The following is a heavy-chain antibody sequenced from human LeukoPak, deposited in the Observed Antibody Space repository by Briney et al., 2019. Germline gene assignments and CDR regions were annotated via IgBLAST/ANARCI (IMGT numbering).Heavy chain of an antibody. CDR3: AKVAALSGIVWFDP. V-gene: IGHV3-23*01. D-gene: IGHD6-6*01. CDR1: GFTFSSYA. CDR2: ISGSGGST. J-gene: IGHJ5*02. Sequence: GGSLRLSCAASGFTFSSYARSWVRQAPGKGLEWVSAISGSGGSTYYADSGKGRFTISRDNSKKPLYLKMKRLRAEDTAVYYCAKVAALSGIVWFDPWGQGTLVTVSS.